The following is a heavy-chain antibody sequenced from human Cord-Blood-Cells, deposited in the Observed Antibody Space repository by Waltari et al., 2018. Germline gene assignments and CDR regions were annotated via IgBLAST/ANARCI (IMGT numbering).Heavy chain of an antibody. CDR2: IIPIFGTA. J-gene: IGHJ6*03. D-gene: IGHD4-4*01. Sequence: QVQLVQSGAEVKKPGSSVKVSCKASGGTFSSYAISWVRKAPGQGLEWMGGIIPIFGTANYAQKFQGRVTITADESTSTAYMELSSLRSEDTAVYYCAGPTTVTSDYYYYYMDVWGKGTTVTVSS. CDR3: AGPTTVTSDYYYYYMDV. V-gene: IGHV1-69*01. CDR1: GGTFSSYA.